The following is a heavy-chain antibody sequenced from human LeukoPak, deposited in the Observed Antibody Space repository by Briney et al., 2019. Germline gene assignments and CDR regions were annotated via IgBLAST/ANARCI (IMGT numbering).Heavy chain of an antibody. CDR2: ICANDGNT. V-gene: IGHV3-23*01. Sequence: GGSLRLSCAASGRTFRNYAMSWVRQAPGKGLEWVSVICANDGNTYYADAVKGRFTISRDNSKDTLYLQMVSLRAEDTAVYYCAKGSGSSCYSPCDYWGQGILVTVSS. CDR3: AKGSGSSCYSPCDY. J-gene: IGHJ4*02. CDR1: GRTFRNYA. D-gene: IGHD2-15*01.